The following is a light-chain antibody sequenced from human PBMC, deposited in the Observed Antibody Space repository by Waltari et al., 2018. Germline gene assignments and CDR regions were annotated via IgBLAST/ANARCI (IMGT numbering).Light chain of an antibody. CDR3: QQYFTTPWT. Sequence: LVCSTVNKRYLSWYQQKPGQPPKLLIYWASTRESGVPDRFSGSGSGTDFTLTISSLQAEDVAVYYCQQYFTTPWTFGQGTKVEIK. V-gene: IGKV4-1*01. J-gene: IGKJ1*01. CDR1: LVCSTVNKRY. CDR2: WAS.